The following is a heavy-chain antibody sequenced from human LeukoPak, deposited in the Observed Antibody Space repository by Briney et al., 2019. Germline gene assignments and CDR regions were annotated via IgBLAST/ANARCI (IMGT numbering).Heavy chain of an antibody. V-gene: IGHV3-21*01. CDR1: GFTFSSYS. CDR2: ISSSSSYI. J-gene: IGHJ4*02. D-gene: IGHD3-10*01. CDR3: ARARFGELLFGY. Sequence: GGSLRLSCAASGFTFSSYSMNWVRQAPGKGLEWVSSISSSSSYIYYADSVKGRFTISRDNAKNSLYLQMNSLRAEDTAVYYCARARFGELLFGYWGQGTLVTVSS.